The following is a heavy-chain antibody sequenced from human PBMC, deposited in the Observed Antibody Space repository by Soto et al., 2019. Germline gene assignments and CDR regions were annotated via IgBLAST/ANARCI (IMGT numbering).Heavy chain of an antibody. CDR1: GYTFTGHY. V-gene: IGHV1-2*02. CDR3: ARDLCPLGSGSACPLYGLDI. Sequence: QVQLVQSGAQVKPPGASVKVSCKASGYTFTGHYMHWVRQVSGKRLEHLGWLKSDNGGTYYAPKFQGRVTFTGDTSTSTAYMELSGLQSDDTAVYFCARDLCPLGSGSACPLYGLDIWGQGTTVVVS. J-gene: IGHJ6*02. D-gene: IGHD3-10*01. CDR2: LKSDNGGT.